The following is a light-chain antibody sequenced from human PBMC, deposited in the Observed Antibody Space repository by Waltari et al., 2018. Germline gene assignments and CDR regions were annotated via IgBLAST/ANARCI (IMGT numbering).Light chain of an antibody. Sequence: DIQMTQSPSSVSASIGDRVTITCRASKEIGNRLAWYQQKPGKAPNLLIYGTSSLQTGGPSRFSGSGSGTEFTLTISSLQPEDFATYYCQQAKSFPITFGPGTKVDIK. J-gene: IGKJ3*01. CDR3: QQAKSFPIT. CDR1: KEIGNR. CDR2: GTS. V-gene: IGKV1-12*01.